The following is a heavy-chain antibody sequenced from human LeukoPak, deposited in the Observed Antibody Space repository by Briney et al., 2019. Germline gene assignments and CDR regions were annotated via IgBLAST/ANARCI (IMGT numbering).Heavy chain of an antibody. D-gene: IGHD3-22*01. CDR3: ARDRDYYDSSGYYVT. CDR2: INPNSGGT. CDR1: GYTFTSYG. J-gene: IGHJ5*02. V-gene: IGHV1-2*02. Sequence: ASVKVSCKASGYTFTSYGISWVRQAPGQGLEWMGWINPNSGGTNYAQKFQGRVTMTRDTSISTAYMELSRLRSDDTAVYYCARDRDYYDSSGYYVTWGQGTLVTVSS.